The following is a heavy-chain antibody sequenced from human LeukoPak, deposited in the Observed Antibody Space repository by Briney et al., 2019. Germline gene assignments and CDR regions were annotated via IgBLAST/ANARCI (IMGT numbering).Heavy chain of an antibody. V-gene: IGHV4-39*07. J-gene: IGHJ4*02. CDR1: GGSISISSYY. CDR3: ASHCSSTSCYGSDY. CDR2: IYYSGST. D-gene: IGHD2-2*01. Sequence: SETLSLTCTASGGSISISSYYWGWIRQPPGKGLEWIGSIYYSGSTYYNPSLKSRVTISVDTSKNQFSLKLSSVTAADTAVYYCASHCSSTSCYGSDYWGQGTLVTVSS.